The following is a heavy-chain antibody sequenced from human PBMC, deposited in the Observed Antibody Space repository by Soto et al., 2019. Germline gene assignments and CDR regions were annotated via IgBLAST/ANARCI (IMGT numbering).Heavy chain of an antibody. CDR1: GFTFSSYG. CDR3: AREVGCGPLDY. J-gene: IGHJ4*02. CDR2: LWTDGSNK. V-gene: IGHV3-33*01. D-gene: IGHD2-21*01. Sequence: QVQLVESGGGVVQPGGSLRLSCAASGFTFSSYGMHWVRQAPGKGLEWVAGLWTDGSNKYYADFVKGQFTISRDKAKSKLHVQMNSLRAEDTAVYYCAREVGCGPLDYWAKGTLVTASS.